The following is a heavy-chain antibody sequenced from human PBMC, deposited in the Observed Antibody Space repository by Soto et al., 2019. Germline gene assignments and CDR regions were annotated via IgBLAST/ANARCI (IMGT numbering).Heavy chain of an antibody. D-gene: IGHD6-13*01. CDR3: ARDLSSSSYYYGMDV. Sequence: SLRLSCAASGFTFSSYGMHWFRQAPGKGLEWVAVIWYDGSNKYYADSVKGRFTISRDNSKNTLYLQMNSLRAEDTAVYYCARDLSSSSYYYGMDVWGQGTTVTVSS. CDR1: GFTFSSYG. V-gene: IGHV3-33*01. CDR2: IWYDGSNK. J-gene: IGHJ6*02.